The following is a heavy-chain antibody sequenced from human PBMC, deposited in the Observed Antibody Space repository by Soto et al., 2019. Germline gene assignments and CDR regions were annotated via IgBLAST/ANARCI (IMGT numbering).Heavy chain of an antibody. Sequence: QVHLVQSVAGVKKPGASVKVSCKGSGYAFTTYGITWVRQAPGQGIEWMGWISAHNGNTNYAQKLQGRVTVTRATSPSTAYMEPRSLRTDDTAVYNCARGRYGDYWGQGALVTVSS. D-gene: IGHD1-1*01. CDR2: ISAHNGNT. CDR1: GYAFTTYG. J-gene: IGHJ4*02. CDR3: ARGRYGDY. V-gene: IGHV1-18*01.